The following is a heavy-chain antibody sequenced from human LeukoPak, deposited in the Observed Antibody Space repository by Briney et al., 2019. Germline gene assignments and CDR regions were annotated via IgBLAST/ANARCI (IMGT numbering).Heavy chain of an antibody. CDR3: ARIYDSSGYPAFDI. Sequence: SETLFLTCTVSGGSIISYYWSWIRQPPGKGLEWIGYIYYSGSTNYNPSLKSRVTISVDTSKNQFSLKLSSVTAADTAVYYCARIYDSSGYPAFDIWGQGTMVTVSS. V-gene: IGHV4-59*01. J-gene: IGHJ3*02. CDR1: GGSIISYY. D-gene: IGHD3-22*01. CDR2: IYYSGST.